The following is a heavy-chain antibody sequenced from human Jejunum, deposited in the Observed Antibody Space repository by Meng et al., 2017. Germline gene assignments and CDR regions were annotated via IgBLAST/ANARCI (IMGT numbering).Heavy chain of an antibody. Sequence: GGSLKISCAASGFTFSSSSMSWVRQAPGKGLEWVSTFTGTTTSTYYADSVKGRFTISRDNSKNTLYLQMNSLRAEDTAVYYCAKLTSLWGQGTLVTVSS. CDR1: GFTFSSSS. J-gene: IGHJ4*02. CDR2: FTGTTTST. CDR3: AKLTSL. V-gene: IGHV3-23*01. D-gene: IGHD3-16*01.